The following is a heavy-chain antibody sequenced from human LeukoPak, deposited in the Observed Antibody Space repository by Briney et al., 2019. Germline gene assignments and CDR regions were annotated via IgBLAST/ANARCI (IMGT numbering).Heavy chain of an antibody. V-gene: IGHV4-38-2*02. CDR2: IYYSGST. CDR3: ARGGYYVWGTLDV. J-gene: IGHJ6*04. CDR1: GYSISSGYY. Sequence: SETLSLTCTVSGYSISSGYYWGWIRQPPGKGLEWIGSIYYSGSTYYNPSLKSRVTISVDTSKNQFSLKLSSVTAADTAVYYCARGGYYVWGTLDVWGKGTTVTVSS. D-gene: IGHD3-10*02.